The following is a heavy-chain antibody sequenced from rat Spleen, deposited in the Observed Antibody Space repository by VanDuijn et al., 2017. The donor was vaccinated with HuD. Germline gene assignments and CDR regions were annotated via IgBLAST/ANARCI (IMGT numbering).Heavy chain of an antibody. D-gene: IGHD4-1*01. CDR3: ATDTGDY. Sequence: EVQLVESGGGLVQPGRSMKLSCAASGFTFSDYYMAWVRQAPKKGLEWVATITYDGSSTYYRDSVKGRFTISRDNAKSTLYLQMDSLRSEDQATYYCATDTGDYWGQGVMVTVSS. CDR1: GFTFSDYY. CDR2: ITYDGSST. V-gene: IGHV5-7*01. J-gene: IGHJ2*01.